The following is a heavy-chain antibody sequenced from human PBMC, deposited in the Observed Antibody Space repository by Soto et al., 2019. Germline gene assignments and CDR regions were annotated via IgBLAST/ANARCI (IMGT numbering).Heavy chain of an antibody. V-gene: IGHV3-21*01. CDR3: ARVAY. J-gene: IGHJ4*02. Sequence: GSLRLSCEASGFTVSRVSMNWVRQVPGKGLEWVASISSASSETWYSDSVKGRFIISRDNAQNSLFLQMKTLRPDDSAIYYCARVAYWGQGTLVTVSS. CDR2: ISSASSET. CDR1: GFTVSRVS.